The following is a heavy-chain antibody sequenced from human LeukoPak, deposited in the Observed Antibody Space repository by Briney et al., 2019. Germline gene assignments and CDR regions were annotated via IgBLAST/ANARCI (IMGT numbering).Heavy chain of an antibody. D-gene: IGHD1-26*01. CDR1: GFTFSTSW. J-gene: IGHJ4*02. CDR3: GRALGSPLDY. V-gene: IGHV3-74*01. CDR2: INSDGSKT. Sequence: GGSRRLSCAASGFTFSTSWMHWVRQAPGEGLVWVSRINSDGSKTTYADSVKGRFTISRDNAKNTLYLQMNSLRGEDTAVYYCGRALGSPLDYWGQGTLVTVSS.